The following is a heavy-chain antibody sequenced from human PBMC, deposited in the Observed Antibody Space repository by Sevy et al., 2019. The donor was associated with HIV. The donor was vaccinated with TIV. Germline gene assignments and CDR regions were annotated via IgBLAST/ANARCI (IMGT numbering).Heavy chain of an antibody. V-gene: IGHV1-18*01. J-gene: IGHJ4*02. CDR3: AKSRGSSGFLH. CDR1: GYTFNSYS. Sequence: ASVKVSCKTSGYTFNSYSITWVRQPPGQGLEWMGWVSPHNADRNVAQRFQGRATLTTDTSTVTAYMELRSLRSDDTALYYCAKSRGSSGFLHWGPGTMVTVSS. CDR2: VSPHNADR. D-gene: IGHD6-19*01.